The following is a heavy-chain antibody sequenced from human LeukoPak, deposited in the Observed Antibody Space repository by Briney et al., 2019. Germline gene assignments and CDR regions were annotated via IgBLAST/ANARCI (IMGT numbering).Heavy chain of an antibody. J-gene: IGHJ3*02. CDR1: GGSISSHY. CDR3: ARDPTDYDSSGYYWNAFDI. V-gene: IGHV4-59*11. D-gene: IGHD3-22*01. Sequence: PSETLSLTCTVSGGSISSHYWSWIRQPPGKGLEWIGYIYYSGSTNYNPSLKSRVTISVDTSKNQFSLKLSSVTAADTAVYYCARDPTDYDSSGYYWNAFDIWDQGTMVTVSS. CDR2: IYYSGST.